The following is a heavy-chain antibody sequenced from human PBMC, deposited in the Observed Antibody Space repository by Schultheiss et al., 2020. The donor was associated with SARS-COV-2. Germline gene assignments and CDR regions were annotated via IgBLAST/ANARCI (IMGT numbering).Heavy chain of an antibody. CDR1: GYTFTSYG. D-gene: IGHD3-10*01. J-gene: IGHJ6*03. CDR2: ISAYNGNT. CDR3: ARDSGDRYYYYMDV. V-gene: IGHV1-18*01. Sequence: ASVKVSCKASGYTFTSYGISWVRQAPGQGLEWMGWISAYNGNTNYAQKFQGRVTMTRDTSISTAYMELSRLRSDDTAVYYCARDSGDRYYYYMDVWGKGTTVTVSS.